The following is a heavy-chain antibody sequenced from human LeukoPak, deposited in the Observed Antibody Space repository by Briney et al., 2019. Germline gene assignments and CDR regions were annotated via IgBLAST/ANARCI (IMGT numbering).Heavy chain of an antibody. J-gene: IGHJ3*02. CDR2: IRYDGSNK. Sequence: GGSLRLXCAVSGFTFSSYGMHWVRQAPGKGLEWVAFIRYDGSNKYYADSVKGRFTISRDNSKNTLYLQMNSLRAEDTAVYYCAKLNVWGSYRSYDAFDIWGQGTMVTVSS. V-gene: IGHV3-30*02. D-gene: IGHD3-16*02. CDR1: GFTFSSYG. CDR3: AKLNVWGSYRSYDAFDI.